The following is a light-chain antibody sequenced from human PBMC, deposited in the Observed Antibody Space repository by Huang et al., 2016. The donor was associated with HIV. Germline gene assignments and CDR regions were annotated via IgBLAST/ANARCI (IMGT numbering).Light chain of an antibody. V-gene: IGKV1-NL1*01. J-gene: IGKJ1*01. CDR2: GAS. CDR1: QGILNS. CDR3: QQYFSALWT. Sequence: DIQMTQSPSSLSPSVADRVTSTCRARQGILNSLAWYQQKTGKPTRLLVSGASKLESGVPSRYSGSGSRTDYTLTISSLQPEDFATYYCQQYFSALWTFGQGTKV.